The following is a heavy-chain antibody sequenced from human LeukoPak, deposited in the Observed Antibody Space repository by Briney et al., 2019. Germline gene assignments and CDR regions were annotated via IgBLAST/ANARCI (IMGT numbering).Heavy chain of an antibody. CDR1: GFTFSSYA. J-gene: IGHJ4*02. Sequence: GGSLRLSCAASGFTFSSYAMSWVRQAPGKGLEWVSAISGSGGSTYYADSVKGRFTISRDNSKNTLYLQMNSLRAEDTAVYYCSYYDFWSGDDYWGQGTLVTVSA. V-gene: IGHV3-23*01. CDR3: SYYDFWSGDDY. D-gene: IGHD3-3*01. CDR2: ISGSGGST.